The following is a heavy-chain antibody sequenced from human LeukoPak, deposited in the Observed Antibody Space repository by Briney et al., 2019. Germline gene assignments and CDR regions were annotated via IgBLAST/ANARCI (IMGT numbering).Heavy chain of an antibody. CDR2: ISWNSGSI. J-gene: IGHJ4*02. CDR1: GFTFDDYA. CDR3: AKDMDGWSGVDY. Sequence: PGRSLRLSCAASGFTFDDYAMHWVRQAPGKGLEWVSGISWNSGSIGYADSVKGRFTISRDNAKNSLYLQMNSLRAEDTALYYCAKDMDGWSGVDYWGQGTLVTVSS. V-gene: IGHV3-9*01. D-gene: IGHD6-19*01.